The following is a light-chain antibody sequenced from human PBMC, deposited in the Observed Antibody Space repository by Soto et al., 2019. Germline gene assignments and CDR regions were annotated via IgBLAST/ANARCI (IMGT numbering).Light chain of an antibody. CDR3: QQYNSYWT. Sequence: EIQMTQCPSTLSASVGDRVTITCRASQTISTWLAWYQQKPGRAPKLLIYKASSLESGVPSRFSGSGYGTEFTLTISSLQPDDFATYYCQQYNSYWTFGQGTKVDIK. J-gene: IGKJ1*01. CDR2: KAS. V-gene: IGKV1-5*03. CDR1: QTISTW.